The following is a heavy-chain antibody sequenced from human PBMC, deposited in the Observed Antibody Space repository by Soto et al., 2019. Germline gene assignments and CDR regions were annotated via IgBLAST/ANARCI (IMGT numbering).Heavy chain of an antibody. J-gene: IGHJ5*01. CDR2: IYKSATT. Sequence: PSETPYLTCSVPRDSRSNLDYSCAWIRPPPRKALEYIGYIYKSATTYYNPSFESLVAISVDTSKSQFSLTVTSVTAAETAVYFCARGRYCLTGRCFPNWFDSWGQGALVTVSS. V-gene: IGHV4-30-4*01. CDR3: ARGRYCLTGRCFPNWFDS. CDR1: RDSRSNLDYS. D-gene: IGHD7-27*01.